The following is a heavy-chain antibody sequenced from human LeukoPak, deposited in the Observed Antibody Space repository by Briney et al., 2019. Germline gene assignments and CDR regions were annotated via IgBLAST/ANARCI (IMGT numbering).Heavy chain of an antibody. D-gene: IGHD7-27*01. CDR2: INHSGST. J-gene: IGHJ6*02. V-gene: IGHV4-34*01. Sequence: SETLSLTCAVYGGSFSGYCWSWIRQPPGKGLEWIGEINHSGSTNYNPSLKSRVTISVDTSKNQFSLKLSSVTAADTAVYYCARDPGVNYGMDVWGQGTTVTVSS. CDR3: ARDPGVNYGMDV. CDR1: GGSFSGYC.